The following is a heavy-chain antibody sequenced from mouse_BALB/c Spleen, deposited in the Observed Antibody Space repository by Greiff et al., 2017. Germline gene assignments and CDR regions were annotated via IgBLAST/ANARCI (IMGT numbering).Heavy chain of an antibody. CDR1: GFTFSSYG. Sequence: EVQLVESGGGLVQPGGSLKLSCAASGFTFSSYGMSWVRQTPDKRLELVATINSNGGSTYYPDSVKGRFTISRDNAKNTLYLQMSSLKSEDTAMYYCARDGGRGDYWGQGTSVTVSS. V-gene: IGHV5-6-3*01. CDR2: INSNGGST. D-gene: IGHD3-3*01. CDR3: ARDGGRGDY. J-gene: IGHJ4*01.